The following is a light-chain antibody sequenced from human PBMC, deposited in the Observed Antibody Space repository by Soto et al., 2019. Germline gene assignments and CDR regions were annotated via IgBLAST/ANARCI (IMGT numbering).Light chain of an antibody. CDR1: QSVDY. CDR3: QHYGISPWT. V-gene: IGKV3-20*01. CDR2: GAS. J-gene: IGKJ1*01. Sequence: EIVLTQSPGTLSLSPGERATLSCRASQSVDYLAWYQQKPGQAPRLLIYGASSRATGIPDRFSGSGSGTDFTLTISRLEPEDFAMYYCQHYGISPWTFGQGTKVEIK.